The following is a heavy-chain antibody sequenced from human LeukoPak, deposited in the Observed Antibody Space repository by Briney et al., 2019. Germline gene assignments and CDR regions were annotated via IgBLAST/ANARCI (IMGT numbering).Heavy chain of an antibody. Sequence: GGSLRLSCAVSGFTFSNFEMNWVRQAPGKGLEWVSYISSSGSTIYYADSVKGRFSISGDNAKNLMYLQMNSLRAEDTAIYYCVLEGRDWGQGTLVTVSS. V-gene: IGHV3-48*03. CDR2: ISSSGSTI. J-gene: IGHJ4*02. CDR1: GFTFSNFE. CDR3: VLEGRD.